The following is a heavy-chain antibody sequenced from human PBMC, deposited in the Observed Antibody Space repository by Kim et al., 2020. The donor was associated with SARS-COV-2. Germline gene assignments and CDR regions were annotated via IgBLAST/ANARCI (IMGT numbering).Heavy chain of an antibody. CDR3: ARGVYCTNGVCYLFDY. J-gene: IGHJ4*02. Sequence: SLKSRVTISVDPSKNQFSLKLSSVTAADTAVYYCARGVYCTNGVCYLFDYWGQGTLVTVSS. D-gene: IGHD2-8*01. V-gene: IGHV4-34*01.